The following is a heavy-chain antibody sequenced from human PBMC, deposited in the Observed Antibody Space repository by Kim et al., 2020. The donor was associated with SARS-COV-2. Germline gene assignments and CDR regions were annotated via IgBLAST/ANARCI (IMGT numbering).Heavy chain of an antibody. D-gene: IGHD2-15*01. J-gene: IGHJ6*02. V-gene: IGHV3-53*04. CDR2: IYSGGST. CDR3: ASHIRVVAATPYGMDV. Sequence: GGSLRLSCAASGFTVSSNYMSWVRQAPGKGLEWVSVIYSGGSTYYADSVKGRFTISRHNSKNTLYLQMNSLRAEDTAVYYCASHIRVVAATPYGMDVWGQGTTVTVSS. CDR1: GFTVSSNY.